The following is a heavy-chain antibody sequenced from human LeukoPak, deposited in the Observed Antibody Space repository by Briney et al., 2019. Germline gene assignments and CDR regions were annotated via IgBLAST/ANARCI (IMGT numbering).Heavy chain of an antibody. CDR3: ARYYSNLIDY. Sequence: ASVKVSCKASGDTFTSYGFSWVRQAPGQGLEWLGWISAYNGDTNYAQKFQGRVTMTRDTSTSTVYMELSSLRSEDTAVYYCARYYSNLIDYWGQGTLVTVSS. D-gene: IGHD4-11*01. CDR1: GDTFTSYG. V-gene: IGHV1-18*01. CDR2: ISAYNGDT. J-gene: IGHJ4*02.